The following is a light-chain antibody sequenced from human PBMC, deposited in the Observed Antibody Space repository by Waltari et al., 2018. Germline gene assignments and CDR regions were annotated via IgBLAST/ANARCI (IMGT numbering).Light chain of an antibody. CDR2: LGS. J-gene: IGKJ3*01. V-gene: IGKV2-28*01. Sequence: DIVMTQSPLSLPVTPGEPASISCRSSQSLLHGNGLNYLDWYLQKPGQSPQLLIYLGSNRASGVPDRISGSGSGTDFTLKISRVEADDVGVYYCMQALQTPFIFGPGTKLDAK. CDR1: QSLLHGNGLNY. CDR3: MQALQTPFI.